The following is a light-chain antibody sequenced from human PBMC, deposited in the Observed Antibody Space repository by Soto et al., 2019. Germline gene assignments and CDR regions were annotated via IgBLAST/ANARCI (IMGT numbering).Light chain of an antibody. Sequence: QSALTQPRSVSGSPGQSVTFSCTGTSGDIGAYNYVSWYQFHRGKAPKMIIYDVNKRPSGVPDRFSGSKSGNTASLTISWLQAEDEADYYCCSYAHTSRVFGGGTKVTVL. CDR2: DVN. CDR1: SGDIGAYNY. V-gene: IGLV2-11*01. J-gene: IGLJ3*02. CDR3: CSYAHTSRV.